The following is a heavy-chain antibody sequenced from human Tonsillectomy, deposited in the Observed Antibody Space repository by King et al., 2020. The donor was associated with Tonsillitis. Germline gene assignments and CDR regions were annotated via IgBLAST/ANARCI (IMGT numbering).Heavy chain of an antibody. V-gene: IGHV3-7*03. CDR1: GFTFSNYW. J-gene: IGHJ4*02. Sequence: VQLVEPGGGLVQPGGSLRLSCAASGFTFSNYWMSWVRQAPGKGLEWVANIKYDESEKYFGDAVRGRFSISRDNAKKSLYLQMSSLRVEDTTVYYWASLYGDCAGLGWGLGTLVTVSS. CDR2: IKYDESEK. D-gene: IGHD4-17*01. CDR3: ASLYGDCAGLG.